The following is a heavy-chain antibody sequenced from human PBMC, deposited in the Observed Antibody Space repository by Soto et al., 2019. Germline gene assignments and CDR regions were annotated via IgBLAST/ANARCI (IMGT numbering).Heavy chain of an antibody. J-gene: IGHJ4*02. D-gene: IGHD3-16*01. CDR2: ISSSSSYI. CDR1: GFSFSSYS. CDR3: ARDWGGEGTFDY. V-gene: IGHV3-21*01. Sequence: EVQLVESGGGLVKPGGSLRLSCAASGFSFSSYSMNWVRQAPGKGLEWVSSISSSSSYIYYADSVKGRFTISRDNAKNSLSLQMNSLRAEDTAVYYCARDWGGEGTFDYWGQGTLVTVSS.